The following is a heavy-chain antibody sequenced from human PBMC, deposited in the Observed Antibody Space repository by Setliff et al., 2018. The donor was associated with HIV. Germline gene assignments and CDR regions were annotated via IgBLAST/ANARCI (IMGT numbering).Heavy chain of an antibody. V-gene: IGHV4-34*01. CDR2: INHSGGT. J-gene: IGHJ3*01. Sequence: SETLSVTCAVYGRSFSGYYWNWIRQSPGKGLEWIGEINHSGGTNYNPSLKSRVTMSIDTSKNQFSLNVSSVTAADTAVYYCARGWGHDGFDFWGQGTMVTVSS. CDR1: GRSFSGYY. CDR3: ARGWGHDGFDF. D-gene: IGHD7-27*01.